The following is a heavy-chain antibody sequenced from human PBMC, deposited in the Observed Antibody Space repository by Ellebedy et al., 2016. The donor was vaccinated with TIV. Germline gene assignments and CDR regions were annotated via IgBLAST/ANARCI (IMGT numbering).Heavy chain of an antibody. D-gene: IGHD6-19*01. CDR2: ISHTGTRT. CDR1: GFTFNNYA. CDR3: AKGRGGGSDSSAPRYYFDS. J-gene: IGHJ4*02. Sequence: GESLKISCAASGFTFNNYAMSWVRQAPGKGLEWVSTISHTGTRTYYANSVEGRFIISRDISKRTLYLQMNSLRAEDTAVNYFAKGRGGGSDSSAPRYYFDSWGLGTLVTVSS. V-gene: IGHV3-23*01.